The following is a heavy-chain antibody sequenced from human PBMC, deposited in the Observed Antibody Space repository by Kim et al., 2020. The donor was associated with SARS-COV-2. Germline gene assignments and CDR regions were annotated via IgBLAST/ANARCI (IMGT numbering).Heavy chain of an antibody. V-gene: IGHV4-59*13. D-gene: IGHD6-6*01. Sequence: SETLSLTCTVSGGSISSYYWSWIRQPPGKGLEWIGYIYYSGSTNYNPSLKSRVTISVDTSKNQFSLKLSSVTAADTAVYYCASTLEYSSSLDYWGQGTLVTVSS. CDR3: ASTLEYSSSLDY. J-gene: IGHJ4*02. CDR2: IYYSGST. CDR1: GGSISSYY.